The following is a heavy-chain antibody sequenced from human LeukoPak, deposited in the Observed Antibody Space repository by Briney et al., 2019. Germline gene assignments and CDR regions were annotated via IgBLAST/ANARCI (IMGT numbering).Heavy chain of an antibody. CDR2: IYYSGST. CDR3: ARSSIAAAGRGYFDY. CDR1: GGSISSYY. J-gene: IGHJ4*02. Sequence: SETLSLTCTVSGGSISSYYWSWIRQPPGKGLEWIGYIYYSGSTNYNPSLKSRVTISVDTSKNQFSLKLSSVTAADTAVYYCARSSIAAAGRGYFDYWGQGTLVTVSS. D-gene: IGHD6-13*01. V-gene: IGHV4-59*01.